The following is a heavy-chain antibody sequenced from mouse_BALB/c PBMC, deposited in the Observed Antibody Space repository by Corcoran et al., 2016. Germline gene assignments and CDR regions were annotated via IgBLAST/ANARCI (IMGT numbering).Heavy chain of an antibody. D-gene: IGHD2-3*01. CDR1: GDTFTNYG. CDR3: ARSVDGYLSFFAY. Sequence: QIQWVQTGPELKKPGETVKISCTASGDTFTNYGMNWVKQAPGKGLKWMGWINTYTGEPTYADDFKGRFAFSLETSASTAYLQINNLKNEDTATYFCARSVDGYLSFFAYWGQGTLVTVSA. V-gene: IGHV9-3-1*01. CDR2: INTYTGEP. J-gene: IGHJ3*01.